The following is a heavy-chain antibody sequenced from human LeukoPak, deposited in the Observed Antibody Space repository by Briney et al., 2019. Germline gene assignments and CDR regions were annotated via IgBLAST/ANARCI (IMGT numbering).Heavy chain of an antibody. CDR3: ARGRVVVVAASYYYGMDV. CDR2: INHSGIT. CDR1: GGSFSGYY. J-gene: IGHJ6*02. D-gene: IGHD2-15*01. V-gene: IGHV4-34*01. Sequence: PSETLSLTCAVYGGSFSGYYWSWIRQPPGKGLEWIGEINHSGITNYNPPLKSRVTISVDTSKNQFSLKLSSVTAADTAVYYCARGRVVVVAASYYYGMDVWGQGTTVTVSS.